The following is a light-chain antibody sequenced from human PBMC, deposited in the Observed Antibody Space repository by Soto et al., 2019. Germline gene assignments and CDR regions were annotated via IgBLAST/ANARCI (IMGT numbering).Light chain of an antibody. CDR3: QQYSSYWT. CDR2: KAS. V-gene: IGKV1-5*03. Sequence: DIQMTQSPSTLSSSVRDRVTITCRASQSISRWLARYQQKPGKAPKLLIYKASSLQSGVPSRFSGSGSGTEFTLTISSLPPDDFATYYCQQYSSYWTFGQGTKVDIK. CDR1: QSISRW. J-gene: IGKJ1*01.